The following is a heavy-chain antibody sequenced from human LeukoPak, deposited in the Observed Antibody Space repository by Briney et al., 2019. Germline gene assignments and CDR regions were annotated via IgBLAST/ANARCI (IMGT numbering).Heavy chain of an antibody. D-gene: IGHD3/OR15-3a*01. J-gene: IGHJ4*02. CDR1: GISISSSNSY. CDR3: ARQTGSGLFTLP. V-gene: IGHV4-39*01. CDR2: IYYNGNT. Sequence: SETLSLTCTVSGISISSSNSYWGWLRQPPGKGLEWLGSIYYNGNTYYNASLKSRVNITIKTSKNQISLRLTSVTAADTAMYYCARQTGSGLFTLPGGQGTLVTVSS.